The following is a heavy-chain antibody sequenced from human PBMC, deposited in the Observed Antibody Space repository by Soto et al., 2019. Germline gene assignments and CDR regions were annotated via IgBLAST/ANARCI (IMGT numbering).Heavy chain of an antibody. Sequence: GGSLRLSCAASGFTFNNYAMSWVRQAPGKGLEWVSAIPYSGDRTFYADSAKGRFTISRDNSKNTLYLEMKSLRAEDTAIYYCAKVTIEVPAPGTAVWGQGTTVTVSS. CDR2: IPYSGDRT. CDR1: GFTFNNYA. D-gene: IGHD6-13*01. CDR3: AKVTIEVPAPGTAV. J-gene: IGHJ6*02. V-gene: IGHV3-23*01.